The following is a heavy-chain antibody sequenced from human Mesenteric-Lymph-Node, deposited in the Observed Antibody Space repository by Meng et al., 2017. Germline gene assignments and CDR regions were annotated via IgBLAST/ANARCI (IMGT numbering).Heavy chain of an antibody. Sequence: SETLSLTCTVSGGSISSYYWSWIRQPAGKGLEWIGRIYTSGSTNYNPSLKSRVTISVDTSKNQFSLKLSSVTAADTAVYYCARASSDYYDSSGYYYYFDYWGQGTLVTVSS. CDR3: ARASSDYYDSSGYYYYFDY. D-gene: IGHD3-22*01. CDR2: IYTSGST. V-gene: IGHV4-4*07. CDR1: GGSISSYY. J-gene: IGHJ4*02.